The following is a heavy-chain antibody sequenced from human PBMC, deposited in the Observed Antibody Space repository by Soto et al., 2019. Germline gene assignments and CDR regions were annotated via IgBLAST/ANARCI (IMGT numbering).Heavy chain of an antibody. D-gene: IGHD3-10*01. CDR1: GGSISSGDYY. Sequence: PSETLSLTCTVSGGSISSGDYYWSWIRQPPGKGLEWIGYIYYSGSTYYNPSLKSRVTISVDTSKNQFSLKLSSVTAADKAVYYCDTARGGNYNWLDPWGQGTLVTVSS. CDR3: DTARGGNYNWLDP. V-gene: IGHV4-30-4*01. CDR2: IYYSGST. J-gene: IGHJ5*02.